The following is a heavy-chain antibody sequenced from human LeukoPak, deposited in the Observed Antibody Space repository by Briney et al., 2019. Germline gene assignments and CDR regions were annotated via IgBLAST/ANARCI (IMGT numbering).Heavy chain of an antibody. Sequence: GGSLRLSCAASGFTLSDYDMHWVRQATAKGLEWVSAIGTAGDTYYTGSVKGRFTISRENAKNSLYLQMNSLRAGDTAVYYCARVAKERVGGVYYFDYWGQGTLVTVSS. CDR3: ARVAKERVGGVYYFDY. CDR1: GFTLSDYD. CDR2: IGTAGDT. V-gene: IGHV3-13*01. J-gene: IGHJ4*02. D-gene: IGHD1-1*01.